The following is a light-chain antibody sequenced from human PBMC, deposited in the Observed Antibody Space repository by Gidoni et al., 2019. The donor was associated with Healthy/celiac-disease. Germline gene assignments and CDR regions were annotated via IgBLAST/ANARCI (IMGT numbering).Light chain of an antibody. CDR1: SSDVGGYNY. CDR3: SSYTSSSTQV. V-gene: IGLV2-14*01. Sequence: QSALTQPASVSGCPGQSITISCTGTSSDVGGYNYVSWYQQHPGKAPKLMIYDVSNRPSGVSNRFSGSKSGNTASLTISGLQAEDEADYYCSSYTSSSTQVFGTGTKVTV. CDR2: DVS. J-gene: IGLJ1*01.